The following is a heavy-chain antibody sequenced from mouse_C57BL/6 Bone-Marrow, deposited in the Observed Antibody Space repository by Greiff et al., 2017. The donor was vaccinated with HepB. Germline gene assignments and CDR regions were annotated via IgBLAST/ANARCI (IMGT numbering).Heavy chain of an antibody. J-gene: IGHJ3*01. Sequence: VQLKESGAELVRPGASVKLSCTASGFNIKDYYMHWVKQRPEQGLEWIGRIDPEDGDTEYAPKFQGKATMTADKSSNTADLQLSSLTSEDTAVYYCTRGYGSSKGFAYWGQGTLVTVSA. D-gene: IGHD1-1*01. CDR1: GFNIKDYY. CDR2: IDPEDGDT. V-gene: IGHV14-1*01. CDR3: TRGYGSSKGFAY.